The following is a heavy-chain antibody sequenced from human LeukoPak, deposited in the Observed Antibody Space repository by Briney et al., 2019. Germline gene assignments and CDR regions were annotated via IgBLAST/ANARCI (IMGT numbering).Heavy chain of an antibody. J-gene: IGHJ4*02. Sequence: NPSETLSLTCTVSGGSIISYYWSWIRQPPGKGLEWIGSIYYSGSTYYNPSLKSRVTISVDTSKNQFSLKLSSVTAADTAVYYCARGRRMSYDSSGYYLVFDYWGQGTLVTVSS. CDR2: IYYSGST. CDR3: ARGRRMSYDSSGYYLVFDY. CDR1: GGSIISYY. V-gene: IGHV4-39*07. D-gene: IGHD3-22*01.